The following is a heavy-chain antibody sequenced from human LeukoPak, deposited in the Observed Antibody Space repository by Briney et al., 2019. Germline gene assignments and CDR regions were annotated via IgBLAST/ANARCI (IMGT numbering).Heavy chain of an antibody. J-gene: IGHJ4*02. Sequence: ASVKVSCKASGYTFTSYDINWVRQATGQGLEWMGWMNPNSGNTGYAQKFQGRVTMTRNTSISTAYMELSSLRSEDTAVYYCARGYYYDSSGYYGPYDWGQGTLVTVSS. CDR1: GYTFTSYD. CDR3: ARGYYYDSSGYYGPYD. CDR2: MNPNSGNT. V-gene: IGHV1-8*01. D-gene: IGHD3-22*01.